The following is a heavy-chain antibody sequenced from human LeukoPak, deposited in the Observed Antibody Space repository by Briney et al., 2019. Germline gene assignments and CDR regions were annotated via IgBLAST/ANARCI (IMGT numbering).Heavy chain of an antibody. V-gene: IGHV4-34*01. CDR2: INARGDT. J-gene: IGHJ5*02. D-gene: IGHD2-2*01. Sequence: SETLSLTCAVYGWSFNDYYWNWIRQPPGKGLEGIGEINARGDTNYNPSLKSRVTIPVDTSKKQFSLRLTSMIAADTALYYCARGQVPAARGYNWFDPWGQGTLVTVSS. CDR3: ARGQVPAARGYNWFDP. CDR1: GWSFNDYY.